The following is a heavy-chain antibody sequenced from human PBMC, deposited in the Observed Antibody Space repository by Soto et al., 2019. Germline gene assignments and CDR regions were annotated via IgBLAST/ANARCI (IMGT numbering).Heavy chain of an antibody. D-gene: IGHD5-12*01. Sequence: QVQLQESGPGLLKPSETLALTCTVSGVSISSDYWTWVRQSPGKGLEWIAYTSHTGTTDYNTSIKSQVTISLATSQNQFSLKLISVTAADTAVYYCARGPPWMDAFDIWGQGTTVPVSP. CDR3: ARGPPWMDAFDI. J-gene: IGHJ3*02. CDR1: GVSISSDY. V-gene: IGHV4-59*01. CDR2: TSHTGTT.